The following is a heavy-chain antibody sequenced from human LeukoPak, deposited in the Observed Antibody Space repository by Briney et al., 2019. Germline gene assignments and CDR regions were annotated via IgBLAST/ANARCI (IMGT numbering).Heavy chain of an antibody. CDR1: GYTFTSYH. D-gene: IGHD6-13*01. CDR2: VTPSGGST. Sequence: ASVKVSCEASGYTFTSYHIHWVRQAPGQGLEWMGIVTPSGGSTSYAQKFRGRVTMTRDMSPSTVYMELSSLRSEDTAVYYCARVARYSSSWYWFDPWGQGTLVTVSS. CDR3: ARVARYSSSWYWFDP. J-gene: IGHJ5*02. V-gene: IGHV1-46*01.